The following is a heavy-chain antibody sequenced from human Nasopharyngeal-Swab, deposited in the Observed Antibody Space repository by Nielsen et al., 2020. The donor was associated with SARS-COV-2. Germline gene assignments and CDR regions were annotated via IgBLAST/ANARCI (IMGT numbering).Heavy chain of an antibody. CDR2: IKSKTDGGTI. CDR3: TMLLSHPFDI. V-gene: IGHV3-15*07. D-gene: IGHD3-16*02. J-gene: IGHJ3*02. CDR1: GFTLSNAW. Sequence: GGSLRLSFAASGFTLSNAWMNGVRQAPGKGLEWVGRIKSKTDGGTIDYAAPVKGRFTISRDDSKNTLYLQMKSLKTEDTAVYYCTMLLSHPFDIWGQGTMVTVSS.